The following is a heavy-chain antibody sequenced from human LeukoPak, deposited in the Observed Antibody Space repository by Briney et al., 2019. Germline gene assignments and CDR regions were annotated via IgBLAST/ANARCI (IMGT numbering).Heavy chain of an antibody. CDR3: ARAAYSSSRPGAFDI. Sequence: GGSLRLSCAASGFTFSSYSMNWVRQAPGKGLKWVSSISSSSSYIYYADSVKGRFTISRDNAKNSLHLQMNSLRAEDTAVYYCARAAYSSSRPGAFDIWGQGTVVTVSS. V-gene: IGHV3-21*01. D-gene: IGHD6-6*01. J-gene: IGHJ3*02. CDR1: GFTFSSYS. CDR2: ISSSSSYI.